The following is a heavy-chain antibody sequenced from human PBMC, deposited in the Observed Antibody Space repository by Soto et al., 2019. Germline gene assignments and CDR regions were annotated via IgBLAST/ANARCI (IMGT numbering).Heavy chain of an antibody. CDR3: AKAVMGGWFDP. Sequence: GGSLRLSCAASGFTFRTYGMHWVRQAPGKGLEWLAFIPYDGSNRYYGDSVKGRFTISRDNSKSMLYLQMNSLRAEDTAVYYCAKAVMGGWFDPWGQGTLVTVSS. V-gene: IGHV3-30*02. J-gene: IGHJ5*02. D-gene: IGHD3-16*01. CDR1: GFTFRTYG. CDR2: IPYDGSNR.